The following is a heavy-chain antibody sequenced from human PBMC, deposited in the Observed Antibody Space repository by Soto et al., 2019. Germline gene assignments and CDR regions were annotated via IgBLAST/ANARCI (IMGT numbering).Heavy chain of an antibody. CDR2: IKQDGSEK. V-gene: IGHV3-7*01. CDR1: GFTFSSYW. CDR3: ARDVDYGVYNILPLNWFDP. D-gene: IGHD4-17*01. J-gene: IGHJ5*01. Sequence: GGSLRLSCAASGFTFSSYWMSWVRQAPGKGLEWVANIKQDGSEKYYVDSVKGRFTISRDNAKNSLYLQMNSLRAEDTAFYYCARDVDYGVYNILPLNWFDPWGQGTLVTVSS.